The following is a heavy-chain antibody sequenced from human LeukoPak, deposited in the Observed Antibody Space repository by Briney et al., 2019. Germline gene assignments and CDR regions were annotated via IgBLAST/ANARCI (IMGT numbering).Heavy chain of an antibody. CDR3: ARGSQDSSSCYNY. Sequence: GESLKISCKGSGYSFTGYWIGWVRQMPGKGLEWMGIIYPGDSDTRYSPSFQGQVTISADKSISTAYLQWSSLKASDTAMYYCARGSQDSSSCYNYWGQGTLVTVSS. CDR2: IYPGDSDT. D-gene: IGHD6-13*01. CDR1: GYSFTGYW. J-gene: IGHJ4*02. V-gene: IGHV5-51*01.